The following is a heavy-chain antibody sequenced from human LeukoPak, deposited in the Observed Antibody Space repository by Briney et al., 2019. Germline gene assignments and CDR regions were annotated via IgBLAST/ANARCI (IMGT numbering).Heavy chain of an antibody. V-gene: IGHV3-30*02. CDR1: GFTFSSYG. D-gene: IGHD2-2*01. Sequence: AGGSLRLSCAASGFTFSSYGMHWVRQAPGKGLEWVAFIRYDGSNKYYADSVKGRFTISRDNSKNTLYLQMNSLRAEDTAVYYCAVLRPAAMSPIDYWGQGTLVTVSS. CDR2: IRYDGSNK. J-gene: IGHJ4*02. CDR3: AVLRPAAMSPIDY.